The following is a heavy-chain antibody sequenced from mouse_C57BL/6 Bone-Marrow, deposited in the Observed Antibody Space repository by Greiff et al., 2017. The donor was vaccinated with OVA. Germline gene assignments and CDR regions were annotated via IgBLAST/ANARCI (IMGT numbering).Heavy chain of an antibody. J-gene: IGHJ4*01. D-gene: IGHD1-1*01. V-gene: IGHV10-1*01. CDR1: GFSFNTYA. CDR3: ERGDYGYAMDY. Sequence: EVQVVESGGGLVQPKGSLKLSCAASGFSFNTYAMNWVRQAPGKGLEWVARIRSKSNNYATYYADSVKDRFTISRDDSESMLYLQMNNLKTEDTAMYYCERGDYGYAMDYWGQGTSVAVSS. CDR2: IRSKSNNYAT.